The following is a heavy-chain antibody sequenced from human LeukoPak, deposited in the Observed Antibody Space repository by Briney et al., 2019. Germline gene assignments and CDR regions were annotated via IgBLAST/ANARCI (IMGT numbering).Heavy chain of an antibody. D-gene: IGHD1-26*01. CDR1: LITSSTDP. CDR3: AKDRNAWPTNFDA. V-gene: IGHV3-23*01. J-gene: IGHJ4*02. Sequence: TLSPSPAASLITSSTDPLHSVPRTPGPQLEWVSAIGSSGGTTYYADFVKGRFSMSIDNSKDSLCLRMNSLRAEATAVYYCAKDRNAWPTNFDAWGQGTLVTVS. CDR2: IGSSGGTT.